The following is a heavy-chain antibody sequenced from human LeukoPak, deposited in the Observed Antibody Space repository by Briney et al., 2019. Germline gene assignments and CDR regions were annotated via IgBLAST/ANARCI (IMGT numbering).Heavy chain of an antibody. CDR1: GGSISSSSYY. CDR2: IYYSGST. Sequence: SETLSLTCTVSGGSISSSSYYWGWIRQPPGKGLEWIGSIYYSGSTYYNPSLKSRVTISVDTSKNQFSLKLSSVTAADTAVYYCASEVRYQLLKTLGYYMDVWGKGTTVTVSS. V-gene: IGHV4-39*01. J-gene: IGHJ6*03. CDR3: ASEVRYQLLKTLGYYMDV. D-gene: IGHD2-2*01.